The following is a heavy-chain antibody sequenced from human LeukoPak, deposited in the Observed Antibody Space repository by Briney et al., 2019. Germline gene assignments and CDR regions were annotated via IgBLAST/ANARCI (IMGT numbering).Heavy chain of an antibody. D-gene: IGHD3-10*01. J-gene: IGHJ3*02. CDR3: ARGGSIWFGVFDI. V-gene: IGHV1-2*02. Sequence: GASVKVSCKASGGTFSSYAISWVRQAPGQGLEWMGWINPNSGGTNYAQKFQGRVTMTRDTSISTAYMELSRLRSDDTAVYYCARGGSIWFGVFDIWGQGTMVTVSS. CDR2: INPNSGGT. CDR1: GGTFSSYA.